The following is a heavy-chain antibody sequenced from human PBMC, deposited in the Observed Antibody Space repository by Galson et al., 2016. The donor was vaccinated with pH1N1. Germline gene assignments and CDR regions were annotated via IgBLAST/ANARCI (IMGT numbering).Heavy chain of an antibody. V-gene: IGHV1-46*03. CDR1: GYTFTRYY. Sequence: SCKASGYTFTRYYFHWVRQAPGQGLEWMGVIDPSPGTTTYAQKFQGLVTLTKDTATSIVYMELSSLKSEDTAVYYCIRDLGRLRDFWGQGTLVTVSS. CDR2: IDPSPGTT. D-gene: IGHD1-26*01. J-gene: IGHJ4*02. CDR3: IRDLGRLRDF.